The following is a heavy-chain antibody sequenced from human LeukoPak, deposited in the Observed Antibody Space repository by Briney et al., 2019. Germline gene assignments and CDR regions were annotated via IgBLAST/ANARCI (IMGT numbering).Heavy chain of an antibody. J-gene: IGHJ5*02. CDR3: ARVSCSGGACPFGSWFDP. CDR1: GGSITRGSFY. V-gene: IGHV4-39*01. D-gene: IGHD2-15*01. Sequence: SETLSLTCTVSGGSITRGSFYWGWIRQPPGKGLEWIASVYYSGDTHYNPSLESQVTISVDTSRNQFSLKLNSVTAADTAVYYCARVSCSGGACPFGSWFDPWGQGTLVTVSS. CDR2: VYYSGDT.